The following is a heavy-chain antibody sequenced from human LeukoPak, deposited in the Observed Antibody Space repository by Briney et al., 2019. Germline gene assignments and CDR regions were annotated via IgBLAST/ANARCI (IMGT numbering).Heavy chain of an antibody. CDR2: IYYSGST. CDR1: GGSISSSSYY. CDR3: ARRSRITMIVVVIKGTYFDY. V-gene: IGHV4-39*07. Sequence: SETLSLTCTVSGGSISSSSYYWGWIRQPPGKGLEWIGSIYYSGSTYYNPSLKSRVTISVDTSKNQFSLKLSSVTAADTAVYYCARRSRITMIVVVIKGTYFDYWGQGTLVTVSS. J-gene: IGHJ4*02. D-gene: IGHD3-22*01.